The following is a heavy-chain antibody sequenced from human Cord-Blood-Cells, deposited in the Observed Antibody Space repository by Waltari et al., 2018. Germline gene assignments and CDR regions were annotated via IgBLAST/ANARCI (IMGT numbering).Heavy chain of an antibody. D-gene: IGHD3-3*01. CDR2: INPNSGGT. V-gene: IGHV1-2*02. J-gene: IGHJ3*02. CDR3: ARDSSYDFWSGDAFDI. Sequence: QVPLVQSGAEVKKPGASVKVSCKASGYTFTGYYMHWVRQAPGQGLEWMGWINPNSGGTNYAQKFQGSVTMTRDTSISTAYMELSRLRSDDTAVYYCARDSSYDFWSGDAFDIWGQGTMVTVSS. CDR1: GYTFTGYY.